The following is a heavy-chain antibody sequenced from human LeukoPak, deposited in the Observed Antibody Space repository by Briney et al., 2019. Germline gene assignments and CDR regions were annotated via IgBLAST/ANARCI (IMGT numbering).Heavy chain of an antibody. V-gene: IGHV3-30*01. Sequence: YYADSVKGRFTISRDNSKNTLYLQMNSLRAEDTAVYYCARDRGNDAFDIWGQGTMVTVSS. CDR3: ARDRGNDAFDI. J-gene: IGHJ3*02. D-gene: IGHD4-23*01.